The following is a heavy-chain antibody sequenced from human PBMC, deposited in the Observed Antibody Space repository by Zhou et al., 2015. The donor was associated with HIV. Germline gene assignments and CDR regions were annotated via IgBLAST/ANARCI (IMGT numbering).Heavy chain of an antibody. CDR3: ARDATYFHGSGSLRYSPGH. J-gene: IGHJ4*02. Sequence: QVHLVQSGAEVKTPGASVNVSCKASGYTFSNYYIHWVRQAPGQGLEWMGIINPSDGSTRFAPNFQGRVTMTRDTSTSTVYMDLTSLRSEDTALYYCARDATYFHGSGSLRYSPGHWGQGTLVTVSS. V-gene: IGHV1-46*01. CDR1: GYTFSNYY. CDR2: INPSDGST. D-gene: IGHD3-10*01.